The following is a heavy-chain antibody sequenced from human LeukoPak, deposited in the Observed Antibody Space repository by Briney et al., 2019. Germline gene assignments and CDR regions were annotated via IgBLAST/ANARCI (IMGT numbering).Heavy chain of an antibody. Sequence: GGSLRLSCAASGFTFSSYWMSWVRQAPGKGLEWVANIKQDGSEKYYVDSVKGRFTISRDNAKNSLYLQMNSLRAEDTAVYYCARDGYYDFWGRAFDIWGQGTMVTVSS. CDR3: ARDGYYDFWGRAFDI. CDR2: IKQDGSEK. D-gene: IGHD3-3*01. J-gene: IGHJ3*02. CDR1: GFTFSSYW. V-gene: IGHV3-7*01.